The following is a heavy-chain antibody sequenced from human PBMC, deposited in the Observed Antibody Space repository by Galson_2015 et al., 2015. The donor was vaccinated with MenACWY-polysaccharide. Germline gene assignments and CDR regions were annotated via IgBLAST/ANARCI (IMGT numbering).Heavy chain of an antibody. D-gene: IGHD6-19*01. CDR2: ISADNGRT. CDR1: GYIFTNYA. Sequence: SVKVSCKASGYIFTNYAMHWVRQAPGQSFEWMGWISADNGRTEYSQKFQGRVTITRDTSASTAYMEVSSLRSEDTAVYYCARDSENLDYWGQGTLVTVSS. J-gene: IGHJ4*02. CDR3: ARDSENLDY. V-gene: IGHV1-3*01.